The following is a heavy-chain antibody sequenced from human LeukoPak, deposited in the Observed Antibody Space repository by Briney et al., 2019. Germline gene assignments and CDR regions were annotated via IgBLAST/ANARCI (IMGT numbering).Heavy chain of an antibody. CDR1: GFTFSSYA. V-gene: IGHV3-23*01. Sequence: GGSLRLSCAVSGFTFSSYAMSWVRQAPGKGLEWVSAISGSGGSTYYADSVKGRFTISRDNSKNTLYLQMNSLRAEDTAVYYCAKDRGVFIVVVPAASIWFDPWGQGTLVTVSS. J-gene: IGHJ5*02. CDR3: AKDRGVFIVVVPAASIWFDP. D-gene: IGHD2-2*01. CDR2: ISGSGGST.